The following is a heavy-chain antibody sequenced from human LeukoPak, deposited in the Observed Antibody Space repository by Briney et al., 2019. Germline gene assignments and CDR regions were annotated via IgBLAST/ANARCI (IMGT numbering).Heavy chain of an antibody. CDR3: ARVYSGYNVGYYYYMDV. J-gene: IGHJ6*03. D-gene: IGHD1-1*01. Sequence: ASVKVSCKASGYTLTSYYMHWVRQAPGQGLEWMGIIDPSDGSTIYAQKFQGRVTMTTDTSTSTAYMELRSLRSDDTAVYYCARVYSGYNVGYYYYMDVWAKGTTVTVSS. V-gene: IGHV1-46*01. CDR2: IDPSDGST. CDR1: GYTLTSYY.